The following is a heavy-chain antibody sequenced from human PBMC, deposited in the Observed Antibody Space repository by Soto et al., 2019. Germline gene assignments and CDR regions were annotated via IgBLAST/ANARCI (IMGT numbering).Heavy chain of an antibody. D-gene: IGHD6-13*01. CDR3: VKRRIAAAGPFDY. Sequence: GGSLRLSCAASGFTFSSYAMSWVRQAPGKGLEWVSAISGSGGSTYYADSVKGRFTISRDNSKNTLYLQMSSLRAEDTAVYYCVKRRIAAAGPFDYWGQGTLVTVSS. V-gene: IGHV3-23*01. CDR2: ISGSGGST. J-gene: IGHJ4*02. CDR1: GFTFSSYA.